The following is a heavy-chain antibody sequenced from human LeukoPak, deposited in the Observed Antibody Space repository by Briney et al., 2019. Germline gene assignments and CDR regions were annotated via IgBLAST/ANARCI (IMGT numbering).Heavy chain of an antibody. J-gene: IGHJ4*02. V-gene: IGHV4-34*01. Sequence: SETLSLTCAVYGGSFSGYYWSWIRQPPGKGLEWIGEINHSGSTNYNPSLKSRVTISVDTSKNQFSLKLSSATAADTAVYYCARAYGSGSYCYWGQGTLVTVSS. CDR1: GGSFSGYY. D-gene: IGHD3-10*01. CDR2: INHSGST. CDR3: ARAYGSGSYCY.